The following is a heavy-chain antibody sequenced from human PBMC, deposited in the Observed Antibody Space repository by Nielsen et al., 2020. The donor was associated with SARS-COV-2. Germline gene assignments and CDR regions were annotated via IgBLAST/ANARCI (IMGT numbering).Heavy chain of an antibody. V-gene: IGHV3-64*01. CDR1: GFTFSSYA. J-gene: IGHJ5*02. CDR3: ARGQSSSWTLAP. CDR2: ISSNGGST. D-gene: IGHD6-13*01. Sequence: GGSLRLSCAASGFTFSSYAMHWVRQAPGKGLEYVSAISSNGGSTYYANSVKGRFTISRDNSKNTLYLQMGSLRAEDMAVYYCARGQSSSWTLAPWGQGTLVTVSS.